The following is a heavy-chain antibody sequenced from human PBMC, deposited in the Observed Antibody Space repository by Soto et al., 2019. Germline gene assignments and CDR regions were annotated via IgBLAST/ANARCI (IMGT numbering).Heavy chain of an antibody. V-gene: IGHV3-11*04. J-gene: IGHJ4*02. CDR3: ERDYNDFWSGHFDE. Sequence: GRPHRLRYAASGFNFSDYSMSWIRQAPGRGLEWVSYISSSSFTIHYADSVEGRFAISRDNAKNSLYLQMNSLRAEDTAVDYCERDYNDFWSGHFDEWGQGALVTVSS. CDR2: ISSSSFTI. CDR1: GFNFSDYS. D-gene: IGHD3-3*01.